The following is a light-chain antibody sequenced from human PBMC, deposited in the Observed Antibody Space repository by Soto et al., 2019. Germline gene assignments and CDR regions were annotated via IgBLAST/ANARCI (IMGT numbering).Light chain of an antibody. J-gene: IGLJ2*01. CDR1: SSNIGSNS. V-gene: IGLV1-44*01. Sequence: QSVLTQTPSASGTPGQRVTISCSGSSSNIGSNSVSWYQQLPGTAPKLLIYSNNQRPSGVPDRFSGSKSGTSASLAISGLQSEDEADYFCAAWDDSLHGSVIFGGGTKLTVL. CDR3: AAWDDSLHGSVI. CDR2: SNN.